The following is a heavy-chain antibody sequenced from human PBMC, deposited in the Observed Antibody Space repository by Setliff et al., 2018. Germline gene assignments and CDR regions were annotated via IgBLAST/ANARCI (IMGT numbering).Heavy chain of an antibody. CDR1: GFTFSDHY. Sequence: PGGSLRLSCVASGFTFSDHYMDWVRQAPGKGLEWVGRTRTKARIYTTEYAASVKGRFTISRDDSKNSLYLQMNSLKTEDTAVYYCARGIYGSNGVYYYYYMDVWGKGTMVTVSS. D-gene: IGHD4-17*01. CDR2: TRTKARIYTT. CDR3: ARGIYGSNGVYYYYYMDV. V-gene: IGHV3-72*01. J-gene: IGHJ6*03.